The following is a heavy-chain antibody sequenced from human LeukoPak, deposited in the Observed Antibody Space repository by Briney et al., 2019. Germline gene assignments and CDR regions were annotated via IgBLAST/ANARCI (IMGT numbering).Heavy chain of an antibody. CDR1: GFTFSSYA. D-gene: IGHD2-2*02. V-gene: IGHV3-30-3*01. Sequence: GGSLRLSCAASGFTFSSYAMHWVRQAPGKGLEWVAVISYDGSNKYYADSVKGRFTISRDNSKNTLYLQMNSLRAEDTAVYYCARPYNAFKIWGKGKMVTVS. J-gene: IGHJ3*02. CDR3: ARPYNAFKI. CDR2: ISYDGSNK.